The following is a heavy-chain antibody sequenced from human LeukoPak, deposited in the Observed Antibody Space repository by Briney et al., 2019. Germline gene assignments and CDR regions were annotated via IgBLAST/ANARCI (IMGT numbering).Heavy chain of an antibody. D-gene: IGHD4-17*01. Sequence: GGSLRLSCAASGFTVSSNYMSWVRQAPGKGLEWVSVIYTDDRTYYADSIKGRFTISRDNSKNTLYFQMNSLRAEDTAVYYCAIERGPQGGHYDFDYWGQGTLITVSS. CDR1: GFTVSSNY. V-gene: IGHV3-53*01. J-gene: IGHJ4*02. CDR2: IYTDDRT. CDR3: AIERGPQGGHYDFDY.